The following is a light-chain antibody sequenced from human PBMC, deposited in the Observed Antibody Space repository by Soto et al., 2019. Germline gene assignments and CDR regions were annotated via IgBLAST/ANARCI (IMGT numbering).Light chain of an antibody. V-gene: IGLV2-14*01. CDR3: SSFTTTYFYV. Sequence: QSALTQPASVSGSLGQSITLSCTGSGGDIGAYNYVSWYQQHPGKAPKLIIYGVTHRPSGVSSRFSASKSAYTASLTISALQAEDEADYYCSSFTTTYFYVFGHGTKVTV. CDR2: GVT. J-gene: IGLJ1*01. CDR1: GGDIGAYNY.